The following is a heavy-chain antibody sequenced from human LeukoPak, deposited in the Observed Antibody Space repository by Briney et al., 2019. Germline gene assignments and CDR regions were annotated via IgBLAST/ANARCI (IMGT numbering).Heavy chain of an antibody. CDR2: IYYSGST. Sequence: SETLSLTCTVSGGSLSSSTYYWGWIRQPPGKGLEWIGSIYYSGSTYYNPSLKSRVTISVDTSKNQFSLKLSSVTAADTAVYYCAREYSSGSTWFDPWGQGTLVTVSS. V-gene: IGHV4-39*07. CDR3: AREYSSGSTWFDP. D-gene: IGHD6-19*01. J-gene: IGHJ5*02. CDR1: GGSLSSSTYY.